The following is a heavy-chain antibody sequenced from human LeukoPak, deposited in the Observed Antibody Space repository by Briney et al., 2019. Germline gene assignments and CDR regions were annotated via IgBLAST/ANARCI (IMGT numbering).Heavy chain of an antibody. D-gene: IGHD3-22*01. CDR3: AKDGHSLHYYDSSGYSFDY. Sequence: GGSLRLSCAASGFTFSSYGMHWVRQAPGKGLEWVAFIRYDGSNKYYADSVKGRFTISRDNSKNTLYLQMNSLRAEDTAVYYCAKDGHSLHYYDSSGYSFDYWGQGTLVTVSS. CDR2: IRYDGSNK. V-gene: IGHV3-30*02. J-gene: IGHJ4*02. CDR1: GFTFSSYG.